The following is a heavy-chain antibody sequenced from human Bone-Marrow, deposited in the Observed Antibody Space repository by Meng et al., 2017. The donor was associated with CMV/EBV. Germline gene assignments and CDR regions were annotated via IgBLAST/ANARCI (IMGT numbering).Heavy chain of an antibody. Sequence: SEPLSLTCAVYGGSFSGYYWGWIRQPPGKGLEWIGEINHSGSTNYNPSVKSRVTISVDTSKNQFSLKLSSVTAADTAVYYCARVTYYDFWSGYYIDYYYGMDVWGQGTTVTVSS. CDR1: GGSFSGYY. V-gene: IGHV4-34*01. CDR3: ARVTYYDFWSGYYIDYYYGMDV. CDR2: INHSGST. J-gene: IGHJ6*02. D-gene: IGHD3-3*01.